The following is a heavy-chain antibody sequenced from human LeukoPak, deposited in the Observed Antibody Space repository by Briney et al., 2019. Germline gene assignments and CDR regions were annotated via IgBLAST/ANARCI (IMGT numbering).Heavy chain of an antibody. V-gene: IGHV3-66*01. CDR3: ARGVTSVPSCPGY. CDR2: IYSGGNT. D-gene: IGHD2-15*01. CDR1: GFIVSSNY. J-gene: IGHJ4*02. Sequence: GGSLRLSCVASGFIVSSNYMNWVRQAPGKGLEWVSVIYSGGNTYYADSVKGRFIISRDNSKNTVYLQMNSLRAEDTAVYYCARGVTSVPSCPGYWGQGTLVTVSS.